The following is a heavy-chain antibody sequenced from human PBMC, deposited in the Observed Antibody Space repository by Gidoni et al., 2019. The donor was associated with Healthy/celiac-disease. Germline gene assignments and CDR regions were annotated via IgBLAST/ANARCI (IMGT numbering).Heavy chain of an antibody. Sequence: QHPLVQSGAEVKKPGASVKVTGKAARDTFTSYGISWVRQSPGQRLEWMGWLSAYNGNTNYAQKLQGRVTMTTATSTSTAYMELRSLRSDDTAVYYCASVRSSSSGYYYGMDVWGQVTTVTVSS. CDR1: RDTFTSYG. J-gene: IGHJ6*02. CDR2: LSAYNGNT. D-gene: IGHD6-13*01. V-gene: IGHV1-18*01. CDR3: ASVRSSSSGYYYGMDV.